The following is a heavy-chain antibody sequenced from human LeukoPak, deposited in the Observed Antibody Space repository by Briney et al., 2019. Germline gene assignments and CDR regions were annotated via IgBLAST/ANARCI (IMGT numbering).Heavy chain of an antibody. CDR3: ARVPKAGGYCSRTSWYHFDL. J-gene: IGHJ4*02. Sequence: PGGSLRLSCAASGFTFSSYWMSWVRQAPGKGLEWVANIKQDGSEKYYVDSVKGRFTISRDNAKNSLYLQMNSLRAEDAAVYYWARVPKAGGYCSRTSWYHFDLWGQGTLVTVSS. CDR2: IKQDGSEK. D-gene: IGHD2-2*01. CDR1: GFTFSSYW. V-gene: IGHV3-7*04.